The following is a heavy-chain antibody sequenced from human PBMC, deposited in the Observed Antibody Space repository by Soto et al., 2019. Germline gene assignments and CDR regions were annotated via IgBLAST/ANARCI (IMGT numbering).Heavy chain of an antibody. CDR1: GGSFSGYY. J-gene: IGHJ5*02. Sequence: SETLSLTCAVYGGSFSGYYWSWIRQPPGKGLEWIGEINHSGSTNYNPSLKSRVTISVDTSKNQFSLKLSSVTAADTAVYYCARGSNVLLWFGESPHWFDHWGQGTLVTVSS. CDR2: INHSGST. CDR3: ARGSNVLLWFGESPHWFDH. D-gene: IGHD3-10*01. V-gene: IGHV4-34*01.